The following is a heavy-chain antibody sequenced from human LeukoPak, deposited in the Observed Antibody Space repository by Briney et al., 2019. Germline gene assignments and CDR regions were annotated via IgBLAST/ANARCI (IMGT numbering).Heavy chain of an antibody. V-gene: IGHV4-59*08. D-gene: IGHD5-18*01. J-gene: IGHJ4*02. CDR3: ARGPGSPSGDNYGRPLDY. CDR2: IYYSGST. Sequence: PSETLSLTCTVSGGSISSYYWSWIRQPPGKGLEWIGYIYYSGSTNYNPSLKSRVTISVDTSKNQFSLKLSSVTAADTAVYYCARGPGSPSGDNYGRPLDYWGQGTLVTVSS. CDR1: GGSISSYY.